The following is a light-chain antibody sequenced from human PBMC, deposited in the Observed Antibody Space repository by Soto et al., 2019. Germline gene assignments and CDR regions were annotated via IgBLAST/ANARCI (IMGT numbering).Light chain of an antibody. CDR3: QQYDSFSVT. Sequence: DIQMTQSPSSLSASIGDRVTITCRASQDISSYLAWYQQKPGKVPKLLIHTAIILQSGFPSRFSGSGSGTDFTLTITSLQPEDFATYYCQQYDSFSVTFGQGTKVDIK. V-gene: IGKV1-27*01. J-gene: IGKJ1*01. CDR2: TAI. CDR1: QDISSY.